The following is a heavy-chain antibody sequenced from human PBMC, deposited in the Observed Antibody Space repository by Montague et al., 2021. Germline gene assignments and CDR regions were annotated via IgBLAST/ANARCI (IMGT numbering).Heavy chain of an antibody. Sequence: SETLSLTCSVSGASISDYYWSWIRQPPGKGLEWIGYIYYSRRTNYNPSLKSRVTLSVDTSKNQFSLKLSSVTAADTAFYYCAVTNPYYYYCMDVWGQGTTVTVSS. CDR1: GASISDYY. J-gene: IGHJ6*02. V-gene: IGHV4-59*01. D-gene: IGHD1-14*01. CDR3: AVTNPYYYYCMDV. CDR2: IYYSRRT.